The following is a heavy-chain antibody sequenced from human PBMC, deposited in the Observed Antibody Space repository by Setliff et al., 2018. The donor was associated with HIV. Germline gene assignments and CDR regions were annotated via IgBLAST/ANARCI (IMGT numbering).Heavy chain of an antibody. V-gene: IGHV1-69*05. CDR3: ARYRPAAAGDYYYYGMDV. J-gene: IGHJ6*02. D-gene: IGHD6-13*01. CDR2: IIPIFGTA. CDR1: GGTFSSYA. Sequence: SVKVSCKASGGTFSSYAISWVRQAPGQGLEWMGGIIPIFGTANYAQKFQGRVTITTDESTSTAYMELSSLRSDDTAVYYCARYRPAAAGDYYYYGMDVWGQGTTVTVSS.